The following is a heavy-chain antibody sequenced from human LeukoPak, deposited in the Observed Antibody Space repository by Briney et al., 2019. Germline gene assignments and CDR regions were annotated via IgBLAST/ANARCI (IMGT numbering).Heavy chain of an antibody. CDR1: GFTFSTYG. V-gene: IGHV3-33*01. D-gene: IGHD3-16*01. J-gene: IGHJ4*01. CDR2: VWSDGNGK. Sequence: GRSLRLSCAASGFTFSTYGMHWVRQAPGKGLEWVALVWSDGNGKFYADSVKGRFTISRDNSKNTLYLQMNSLKTEDTAVYYCTTDLWGIDYWGQGTLVTVSS. CDR3: TTDLWGIDY.